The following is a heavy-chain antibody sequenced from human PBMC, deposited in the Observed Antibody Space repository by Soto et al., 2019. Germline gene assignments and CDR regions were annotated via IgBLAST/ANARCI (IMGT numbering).Heavy chain of an antibody. CDR1: GFTFSSYS. Sequence: EVQLVESGGGLVQPGGSLRLSCAASGFTFSSYSMNWVRKSPGKGLEWVSYISSSSSTIYDADSVKGRFTISRDNAKNSLDLQLNSLRAEATAVYSCARGWSGRDSSYWGQGTLVTVSS. J-gene: IGHJ4*02. D-gene: IGHD3-3*01. CDR2: ISSSSSTI. V-gene: IGHV3-48*01. CDR3: ARGWSGRDSSY.